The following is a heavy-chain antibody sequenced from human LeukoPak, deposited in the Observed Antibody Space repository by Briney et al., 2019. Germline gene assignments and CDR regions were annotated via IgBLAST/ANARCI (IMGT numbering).Heavy chain of an antibody. CDR3: ARELSLSSSWPLDY. D-gene: IGHD6-13*01. V-gene: IGHV3-21*01. CDR1: GFTFSSYS. CDR2: ISSSSSYI. Sequence: PGGSLRLSCAASGFTFSSYSMNWVRQAPGKGLEWVSSISSSSSYIYYADSVKGRFTISRDNAKNSLYLQMNSLRAEDTAVYYCARELSLSSSWPLDYWGQGTLVTVSS. J-gene: IGHJ4*02.